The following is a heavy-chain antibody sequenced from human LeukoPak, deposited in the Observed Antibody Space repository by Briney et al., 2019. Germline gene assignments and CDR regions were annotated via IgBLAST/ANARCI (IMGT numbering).Heavy chain of an antibody. J-gene: IGHJ4*02. CDR3: ARDLGWGREPGRSFDY. D-gene: IGHD3-16*01. CDR1: GFTFSSYW. V-gene: IGHV3-21*01. Sequence: GGSLRLSCAASGFTFSSYWMSWVRQAPGKGLEWVSSISSSSSYIYYADSVKGRFTISRDNAKNSLYLQMNSLRAEDTAVYYCARDLGWGREPGRSFDYWGQGTLVTVSS. CDR2: ISSSSSYI.